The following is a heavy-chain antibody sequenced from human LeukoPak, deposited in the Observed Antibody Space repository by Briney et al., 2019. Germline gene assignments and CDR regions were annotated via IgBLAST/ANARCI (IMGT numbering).Heavy chain of an antibody. J-gene: IGHJ4*02. CDR3: ARDAYCTSASCRRDFDS. Sequence: PGGSLRLSCAASGFTFSGYGMHWVRQAPGKGLEWVASIHYDGSNEHYADSVKGRFTISRDNSKSTLYLQMDSLRAEDTAVYYCARDAYCTSASCRRDFDSWGQGTLVTVSS. D-gene: IGHD2-2*01. V-gene: IGHV3-30*02. CDR2: IHYDGSNE. CDR1: GFTFSGYG.